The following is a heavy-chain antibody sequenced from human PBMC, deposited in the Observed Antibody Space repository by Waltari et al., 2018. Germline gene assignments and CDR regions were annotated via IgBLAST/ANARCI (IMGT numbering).Heavy chain of an antibody. V-gene: IGHV5-51*01. J-gene: IGHJ4*02. CDR1: GYSFTSYW. CDR3: ARQDFYQSSGYRSFDY. D-gene: IGHD3-22*01. Sequence: EVQLVQSGAEVKKPGESLKISCKGYGYSFTSYWIGWVRQMPGKGLEWMGIIYPSDSDTRYSPSFQGQVPISADKSTSTAYLQWSSLKASDTAMYYCARQDFYQSSGYRSFDYWGQGTLVTVSP. CDR2: IYPSDSDT.